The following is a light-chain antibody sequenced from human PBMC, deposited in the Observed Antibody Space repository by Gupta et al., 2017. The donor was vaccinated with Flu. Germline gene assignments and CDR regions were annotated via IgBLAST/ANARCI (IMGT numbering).Light chain of an antibody. CDR3: QSADSSGTRWV. V-gene: IGLV3-25*02. CDR2: KDT. Sequence: SFELTQPPSVSVSPGQTATITCSRDALPKQYAYWYQQKAGQAPISVIYKDTERPSGIPERFSGSTSGTTVTLTISGVQAEDEADYSCQSADSSGTRWVFGGGTKLTVL. J-gene: IGLJ3*02. CDR1: ALPKQY.